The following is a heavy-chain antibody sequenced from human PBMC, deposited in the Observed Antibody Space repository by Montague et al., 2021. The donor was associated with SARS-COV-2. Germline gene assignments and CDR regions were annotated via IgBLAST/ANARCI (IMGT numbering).Heavy chain of an antibody. V-gene: IGHV3-21*01. Sequence: SLSLSCSASGFPFSSYSMNWVRQAPGKGLEWVSSISSSSSYIYYTDSVKGRFTISRDSAKNSLYLQMNSLRAEDTAVYYCARVGGMEYCSGGNCYLDYWGQGTLVTVSS. CDR1: GFPFSSYS. CDR2: ISSSSSYI. J-gene: IGHJ4*02. CDR3: ARVGGMEYCSGGNCYLDY. D-gene: IGHD2-15*01.